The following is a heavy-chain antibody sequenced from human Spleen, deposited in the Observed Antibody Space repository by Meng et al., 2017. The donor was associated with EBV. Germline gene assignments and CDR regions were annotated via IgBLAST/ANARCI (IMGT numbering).Heavy chain of an antibody. CDR3: ARGLGAPNFYYDSSALNH. V-gene: IGHV4-34*01. J-gene: IGHJ4*01. CDR1: HGSFSHYY. CDR2: IKQSGNT. Sequence: QVQLQQWGAGLLKPSETLSRTCAIYHGSFSHYYWNWVRQPPGKGLEWIGEIKQSGNTNYNPSLRSRATISLDTSKNQFSLKVTSMTAADTAVYYCARGLGAPNFYYDSSALNHWGQGSLVTVSS. D-gene: IGHD3-22*01.